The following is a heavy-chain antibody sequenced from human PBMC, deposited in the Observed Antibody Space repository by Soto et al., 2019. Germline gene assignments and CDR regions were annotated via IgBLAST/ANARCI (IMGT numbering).Heavy chain of an antibody. CDR2: IVVGSGNT. CDR3: AADKYGAILFY. V-gene: IGHV1-58*01. J-gene: IGHJ4*02. D-gene: IGHD2-2*01. CDR1: GLTFTGSA. Sequence: SVKVSCKASGLTFTGSAVRRVRQARGQSLEWIGWIVVGSGNTNYAQKFQERVTITRDMSTSTAYMELGSLRSEDTAVYYCAADKYGAILFYWGQGTLVTVTS.